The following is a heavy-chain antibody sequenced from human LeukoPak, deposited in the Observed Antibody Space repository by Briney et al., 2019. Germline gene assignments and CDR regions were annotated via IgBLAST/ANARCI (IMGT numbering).Heavy chain of an antibody. Sequence: SETLSLTCTVSGGSIRSYYWSWIRQPPGKGLEWIGYIYYSGSTNYNPSLKSRVTMSVDTSKNQFSLKLSSVTAADTAVYYCARVKGRPYYYYYMDVWGKGTTVTISS. CDR1: GGSIRSYY. CDR3: ARVKGRPYYYYYMDV. CDR2: IYYSGST. V-gene: IGHV4-59*12. J-gene: IGHJ6*03.